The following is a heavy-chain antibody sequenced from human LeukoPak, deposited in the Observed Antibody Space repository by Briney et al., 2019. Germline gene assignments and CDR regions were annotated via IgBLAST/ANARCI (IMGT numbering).Heavy chain of an antibody. J-gene: IGHJ4*02. CDR1: GGTFIRFT. Sequence: SVKVSCKASGGTFIRFTISWVRQAPGQGFEWMGGITPIFGTANFAQKFQGRVSITADESTSTAFMELSSLRSEDTAVYYCAREWGLESSGYFYAYWGQGTLVTVSS. CDR3: AREWGLESSGYFYAY. CDR2: ITPIFGTA. D-gene: IGHD3-22*01. V-gene: IGHV1-69*13.